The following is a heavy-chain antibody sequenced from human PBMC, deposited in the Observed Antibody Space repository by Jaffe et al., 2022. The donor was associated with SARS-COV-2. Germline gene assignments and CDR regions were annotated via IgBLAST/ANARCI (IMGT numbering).Heavy chain of an antibody. CDR3: ARIVVVPAAISPYSYYMDV. J-gene: IGHJ6*03. CDR2: IYHSGST. CDR1: GYSISSGYY. D-gene: IGHD2-2*02. Sequence: QVQLQESGPGLVKPSETLSLTCTVSGYSISSGYYWGWIRQPPGKGLEWIGSIYHSGSTYYNPSLKSRVTISVDTSKNQFSLKLSSVTAADTAVYYCARIVVVPAAISPYSYYMDVWGKGTTVTVSS. V-gene: IGHV4-38-2*02.